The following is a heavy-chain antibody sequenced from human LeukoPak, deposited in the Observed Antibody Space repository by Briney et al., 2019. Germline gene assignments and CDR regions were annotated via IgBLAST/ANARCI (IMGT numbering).Heavy chain of an antibody. D-gene: IGHD4-23*01. Sequence: GGSLRLSCAASGFTFSSYSMNWVRQAPGKGLEWVSSISSSSSYIYYADSVKGRFTISRDNAKNSLYLQMNSLRAEDTAVYYCARSIATTVVTPGGMDVWGQGTTVTVSS. CDR3: ARSIATTVVTPGGMDV. V-gene: IGHV3-21*01. J-gene: IGHJ6*02. CDR1: GFTFSSYS. CDR2: ISSSSSYI.